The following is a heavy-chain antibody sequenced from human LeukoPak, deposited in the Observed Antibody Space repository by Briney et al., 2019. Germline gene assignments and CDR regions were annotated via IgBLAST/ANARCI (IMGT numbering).Heavy chain of an antibody. J-gene: IGHJ4*02. CDR1: GYSFTSYW. V-gene: IGHV5-51*01. Sequence: GESLKISCKGSGYSFTSYWIGWVRQMPGKGLEWMGIIYPGDSDTRYSPSFQGQVTISADKSISTAYLQWSSLNASDTAVYYCASLHYYDILTGYYFDYWGQGTLVTVSS. D-gene: IGHD3-9*01. CDR3: ASLHYYDILTGYYFDY. CDR2: IYPGDSDT.